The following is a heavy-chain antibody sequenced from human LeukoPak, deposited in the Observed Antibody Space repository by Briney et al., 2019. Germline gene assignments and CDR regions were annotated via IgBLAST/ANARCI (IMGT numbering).Heavy chain of an antibody. J-gene: IGHJ4*02. CDR1: GFTFSSYS. CDR3: ARDPGDSSSCPVD. D-gene: IGHD6-13*01. Sequence: GGSLRLSCAASGFTFSSYSMNWVRQAPGKGLEWVSSISSSSSYIYNADSVRGRFTISRDDAKNSLYLQMNSLRAEDTAVYYCARDPGDSSSCPVDWGQGTLVTVSS. CDR2: ISSSSSYI. V-gene: IGHV3-21*01.